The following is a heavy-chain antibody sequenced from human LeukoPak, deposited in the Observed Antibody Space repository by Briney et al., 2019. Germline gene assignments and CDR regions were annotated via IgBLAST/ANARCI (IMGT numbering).Heavy chain of an antibody. V-gene: IGHV4-39*01. D-gene: IGHD5-24*01. CDR2: IYYSGST. CDR3: ARAVEMATHTFDY. J-gene: IGHJ4*02. Sequence: PSETLSLTCTVSGGSISSSSYYWGWIRQPPGKGLEWIGSIYYSGSTYYNPSLKSRVTISVDTSKNQFSLKLSSVTAADTAVYYCARAVEMATHTFDYWGQGTLVTVSS. CDR1: GGSISSSSYY.